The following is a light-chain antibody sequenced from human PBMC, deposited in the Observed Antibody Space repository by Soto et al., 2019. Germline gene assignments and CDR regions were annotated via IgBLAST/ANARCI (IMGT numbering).Light chain of an antibody. J-gene: IGLJ2*01. CDR1: SSNIGNNY. Sequence: QSVLTQPPSVSAAPGQKVTISCSGSSSNIGNNYVSWYQQLPGTAPKLLIYDNNKRPSGIPDRFSGSKSGTSATLGITGLQTGDEADYYCGTWDSSLSVVFGRGTKVIVL. V-gene: IGLV1-51*01. CDR3: GTWDSSLSVV. CDR2: DNN.